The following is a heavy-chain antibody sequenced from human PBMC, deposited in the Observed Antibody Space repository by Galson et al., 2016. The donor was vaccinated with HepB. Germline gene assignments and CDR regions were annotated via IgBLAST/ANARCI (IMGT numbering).Heavy chain of an antibody. D-gene: IGHD1-26*01. CDR2: INKDGSRT. CDR3: ARDGSVANIADFDY. J-gene: IGHJ4*02. Sequence: LRLSCAASGLTFSWHWMHWVRQAPGKGLVWVPRINKDGSRTDYADSVKGRFTILRDNAKNTLYLQMNSLRAEDTGVYYCARDGSVANIADFDYWGQGALVTVSS. V-gene: IGHV3-74*01. CDR1: GLTFSWHW.